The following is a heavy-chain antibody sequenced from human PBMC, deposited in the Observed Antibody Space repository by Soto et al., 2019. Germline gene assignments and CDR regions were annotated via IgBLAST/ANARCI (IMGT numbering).Heavy chain of an antibody. D-gene: IGHD6-13*01. CDR1: GGSISSGCYS. J-gene: IGHJ4*02. CDR3: ARRIGYSSSWYPFDY. CDR2: IYHSGST. Sequence: SETLSLTCAVSGGSISSGCYSWSWIRQPPGKGLEWIGYIYHSGSTYYNPSLKSRVTISVDRSKNQFSLKLSSVTAADTAVYYCARRIGYSSSWYPFDYWGQGTLVTVSS. V-gene: IGHV4-30-2*01.